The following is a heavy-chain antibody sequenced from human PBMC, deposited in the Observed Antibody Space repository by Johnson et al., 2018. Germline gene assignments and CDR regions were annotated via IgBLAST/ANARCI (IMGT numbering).Heavy chain of an antibody. CDR1: GGSISSYY. D-gene: IGHD2-2*02. V-gene: IGHV4-59*01. CDR2: IYYSGST. Sequence: QVQLQESGPGLVKPSETLSLTCTVSGGSISSYYWSWIRQPPGKGLEWIGYIYYSGSTNYNPSLKSRVTISVDTPKNQFSLKLSSVTAADTAVYYCARDRGYCSSTSCYIDYYYYGMDVWGQGTTVTVSS. J-gene: IGHJ6*02. CDR3: ARDRGYCSSTSCYIDYYYYGMDV.